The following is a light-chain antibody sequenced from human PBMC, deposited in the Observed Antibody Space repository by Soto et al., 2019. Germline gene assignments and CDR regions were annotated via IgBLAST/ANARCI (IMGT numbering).Light chain of an antibody. CDR2: WAF. CDR3: QQYYRPWT. Sequence: QSQTPLAVPLGKRATITCRPSRGFFFSSTIKNYLAWYQQKPGQPPKLLIYWAFTRESGVPDRFSGSGSGTDFTLTISSLQAEDVAVYYCQQYYRPWTFGQGAKVEIK. CDR1: RGFFFSSTIKNY. J-gene: IGKJ1*01. V-gene: IGKV4-1*01.